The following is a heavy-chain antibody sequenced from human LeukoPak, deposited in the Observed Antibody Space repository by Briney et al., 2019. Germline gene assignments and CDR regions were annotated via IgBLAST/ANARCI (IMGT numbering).Heavy chain of an antibody. V-gene: IGHV1-8*02. CDR2: MNPNSGNT. CDR1: GYTFTGYY. CDR3: ARGSGYSISPGLFDY. Sequence: ASVKVSCKASGYTFTGYYMHWVRQATGQGLEWMGWMNPNSGNTGYAQKFQGRVTMTRNTSISTAYMELSSLRSEDTAVYYCARGSGYSISPGLFDYWGQGTLVTVSS. J-gene: IGHJ4*02. D-gene: IGHD6-13*01.